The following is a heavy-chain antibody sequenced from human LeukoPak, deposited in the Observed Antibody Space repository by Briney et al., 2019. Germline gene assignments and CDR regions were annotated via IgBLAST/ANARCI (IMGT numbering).Heavy chain of an antibody. Sequence: PSETLCLTCTVSDGSISDSRYYWGCFRQPPGKGPEWLGKIYYSGTVYYNSSLKSRVSISVDTSKNQFPLKLSSVTTADTAVYFCARVTKDDNSRNNYYIDVWGKGTTVTVSS. D-gene: IGHD4-17*01. CDR3: ARVTKDDNSRNNYYIDV. CDR1: DGSISDSRYY. J-gene: IGHJ6*03. V-gene: IGHV4-39*06. CDR2: IYYSGTV.